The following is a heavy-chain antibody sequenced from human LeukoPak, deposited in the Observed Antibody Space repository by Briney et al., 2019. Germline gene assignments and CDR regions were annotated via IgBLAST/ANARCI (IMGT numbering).Heavy chain of an antibody. CDR2: ITSSGSTI. Sequence: TGGSLRLSCAASGFTFRSYEMHWVRQAPGKGLEWVSYITSSGSTIYYADSVKGRFTISRDNAKNSLYLQMNSLRAEDTAVYYCARDLYSYGLYYFDYWGQGTLVTVSS. J-gene: IGHJ4*02. D-gene: IGHD5-18*01. CDR3: ARDLYSYGLYYFDY. CDR1: GFTFRSYE. V-gene: IGHV3-48*03.